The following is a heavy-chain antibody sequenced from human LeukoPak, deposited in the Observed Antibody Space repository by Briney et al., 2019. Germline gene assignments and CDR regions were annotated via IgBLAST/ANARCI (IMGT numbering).Heavy chain of an antibody. J-gene: IGHJ4*02. V-gene: IGHV4-39*01. Sequence: PSETLSLTCTVSGGSISSSSYYWGWIRQPPGQGLEWIGSIYYSGSTYYNPSLKSRVTISVDTSKSQFSLKLSSVTAADTAVYYCARHPTYYYDSSGYSYFDYWGQGTLVTVSS. CDR1: GGSISSSSYY. CDR2: IYYSGST. CDR3: ARHPTYYYDSSGYSYFDY. D-gene: IGHD3-22*01.